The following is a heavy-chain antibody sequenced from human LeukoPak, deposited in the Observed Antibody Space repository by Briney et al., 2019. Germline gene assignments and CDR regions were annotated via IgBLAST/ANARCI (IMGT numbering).Heavy chain of an antibody. CDR3: ARDLTVATIRTPLQH. V-gene: IGHV3-33*01. J-gene: IGHJ1*01. CDR1: GFTFSNYG. CDR2: IWYDGSNK. Sequence: PGRSLRLSCAASGFTFSNYGMHWVRQAPGKGVEWVAVIWYDGSNKYYADSVKGRFTISRDISKNTVHLQMNSLRAEDTAVYYCARDLTVATIRTPLQHWGQGTLLTVSS. D-gene: IGHD5-12*01.